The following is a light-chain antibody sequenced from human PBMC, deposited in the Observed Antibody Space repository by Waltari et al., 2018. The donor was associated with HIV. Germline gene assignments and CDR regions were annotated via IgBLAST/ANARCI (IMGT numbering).Light chain of an antibody. CDR3: CSYAGSSTLP. J-gene: IGLJ2*01. CDR1: SSDVGRYNL. V-gene: IGLV2-23*01. Sequence: QSALTPPASVSGSPGQSITIPCTGTSSDVGRYNLVSWYQQHPGKAPELMIYEVSKRPSGVSNRFSGSKSGNTASLTISGLQTEDEADYYCCSYAGSSTLPFGGGTKLTVL. CDR2: EVS.